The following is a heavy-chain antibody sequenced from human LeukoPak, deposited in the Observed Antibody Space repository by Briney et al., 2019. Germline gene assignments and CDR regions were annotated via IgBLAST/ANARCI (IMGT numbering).Heavy chain of an antibody. Sequence: GGSLRLSCAASGFTFSSYAMSWVRQAPGKGLEWVSAIRGSGGITSYADSVKGRFTISRDNSKNTLYLQMNSLRAEDTAVYYCAKGDTTWELPHDYWGQGTLVTVSS. J-gene: IGHJ4*02. V-gene: IGHV3-23*01. CDR1: GFTFSSYA. D-gene: IGHD1-26*01. CDR3: AKGDTTWELPHDY. CDR2: IRGSGGIT.